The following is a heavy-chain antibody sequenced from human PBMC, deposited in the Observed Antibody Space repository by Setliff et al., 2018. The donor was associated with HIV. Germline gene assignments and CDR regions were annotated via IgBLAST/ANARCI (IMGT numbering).Heavy chain of an antibody. J-gene: IGHJ4*02. CDR3: ARDMNRRSYSDTSPHDY. V-gene: IGHV1-18*01. CDR1: GYTFTSYG. D-gene: IGHD3-22*01. Sequence: ASVKVSCKASGYTFTSYGITWVRQAPGQGLEWMGWISTYNGNTHYAQKLQGRVTMTTDTSTSTAYMELRSLRSDDTAMYYCARDMNRRSYSDTSPHDYWGQGTLVTVSS. CDR2: ISTYNGNT.